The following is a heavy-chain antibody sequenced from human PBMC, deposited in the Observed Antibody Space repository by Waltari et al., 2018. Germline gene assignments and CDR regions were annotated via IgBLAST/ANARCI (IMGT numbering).Heavy chain of an antibody. CDR1: GYSISSGYY. V-gene: IGHV4-38-2*01. J-gene: IGHJ3*02. Sequence: QVRLQQWGAGLLKPSETLSLTCAVSGYSISSGYYWGWIRQPPGKGLEWIGSIYHSGSTYYNPSLKSRVTISVDTSKNQFSLKLSSVTAADTAVYYCARLPYYDSSAGNAFDIWGQGTMVTVSS. CDR3: ARLPYYDSSAGNAFDI. D-gene: IGHD3-22*01. CDR2: IYHSGST.